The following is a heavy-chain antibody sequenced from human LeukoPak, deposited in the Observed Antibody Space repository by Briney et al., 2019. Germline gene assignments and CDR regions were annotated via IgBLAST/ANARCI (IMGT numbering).Heavy chain of an antibody. V-gene: IGHV4-61*02. CDR1: GGSISDGSYY. J-gene: IGHJ3*02. CDR3: ARDRAVEMATIQEGFDI. D-gene: IGHD5-24*01. Sequence: SETLSLTCPVSGGSISDGSYYWSWVRQPAGKGLEWIGRMYTSGSTNYSPSLKRRVTMSLDTSKNQFSLKLSSVTAADTAVYYCARDRAVEMATIQEGFDIWGQGTMVTVSS. CDR2: MYTSGST.